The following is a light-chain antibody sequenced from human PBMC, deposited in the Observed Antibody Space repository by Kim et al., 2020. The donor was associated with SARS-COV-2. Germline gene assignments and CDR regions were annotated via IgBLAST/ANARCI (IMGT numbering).Light chain of an antibody. J-gene: IGKJ1*01. CDR2: YAS. CDR1: ETVGRY. V-gene: IGKV3-11*01. CDR3: QQHDSWPLT. Sequence: LCTGETATLTGRASETVGRYLAWYQQKLGQAPRLIIYYASNRAAGIPARFSGSGSETDFTLTISSLQPEDFAVYYCQQHDSWPLTFGRGTKVDIK.